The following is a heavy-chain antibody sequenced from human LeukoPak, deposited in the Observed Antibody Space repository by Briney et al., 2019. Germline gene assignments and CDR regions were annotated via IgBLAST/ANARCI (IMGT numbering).Heavy chain of an antibody. V-gene: IGHV4-31*03. CDR3: ARSSDFGDYD. Sequence: PSQTLSLTCTVSGGSVNSGGYYWTWIRQHPGKGLEWLGYIYYSGRTYYNPSLKSRITISLDTSKNQFSLNLTSVSAADTAFYFCARSSDFGDYDWGQGTLITVSS. CDR2: IYYSGRT. CDR1: GGSVNSGGYY. D-gene: IGHD4-17*01. J-gene: IGHJ4*02.